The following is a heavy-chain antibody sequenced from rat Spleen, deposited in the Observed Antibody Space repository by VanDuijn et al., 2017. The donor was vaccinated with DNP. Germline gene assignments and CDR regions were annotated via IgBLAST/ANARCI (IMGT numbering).Heavy chain of an antibody. Sequence: EVQLVESGGDLVQPGRSLKLSCVASGFTFTNYWMGWVRQAPGKGLEWIGEINKDSSTINYTPSLKDKFTISRNNAKSTLYLQMDSLRSEDTATYYCARDDYGSYGAMDPWGQGTSVTVSS. V-gene: IGHV4-2*01. CDR3: ARDDYGSYGAMDP. J-gene: IGHJ4*01. CDR1: GFTFTNYW. D-gene: IGHD1-3*01. CDR2: INKDSSTI.